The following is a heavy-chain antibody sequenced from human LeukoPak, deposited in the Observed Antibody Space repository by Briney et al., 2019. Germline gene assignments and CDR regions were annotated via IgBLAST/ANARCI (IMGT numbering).Heavy chain of an antibody. CDR3: ARPTNRPSRYYGMDV. J-gene: IGHJ6*02. V-gene: IGHV1-8*01. CDR2: MNPASGNT. CDR1: GYMLTSYD. Sequence: ASVKVSCKASGYMLTSYDMNWVRQATGQGPEYMGWMNPASGNTGYAQKFQGRVTMTWDTSINTAYMELRSLRYEATAVYYCARPTNRPSRYYGMDVWGQGTTVTVSS. D-gene: IGHD2-8*01.